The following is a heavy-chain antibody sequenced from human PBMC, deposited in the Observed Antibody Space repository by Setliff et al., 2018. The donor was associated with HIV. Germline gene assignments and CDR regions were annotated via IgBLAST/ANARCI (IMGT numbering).Heavy chain of an antibody. V-gene: IGHV4-4*09. D-gene: IGHD3-10*01. Sequence: PAETLSLTCTVSGDSSSGHYGSWIRQPPGRGLEWIGYISSSGSTNFNPPLQSRVTISLDTSKNQFSLKLSAVTAADTAVYYCASHSGVASPNWFDPWGQGTLVTVSS. CDR1: GDSSSGHY. J-gene: IGHJ5*02. CDR3: ASHSGVASPNWFDP. CDR2: ISSSGST.